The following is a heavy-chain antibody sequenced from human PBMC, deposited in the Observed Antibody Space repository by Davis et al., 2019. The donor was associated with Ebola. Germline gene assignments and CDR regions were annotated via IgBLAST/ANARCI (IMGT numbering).Heavy chain of an antibody. D-gene: IGHD4-23*01. V-gene: IGHV3-30*04. CDR2: ISDDGAAT. CDR3: ASGLTVGNHRDWFDP. J-gene: IGHJ5*01. CDR1: GFTFSGYA. Sequence: PGGSLRLSCATSGFTFSGYAMHWLRQPPGKGLEWAAVISDDGAATHYADSVKGRFSISSDESNNTVYLQMNSLRSEDSAVYYWASGLTVGNHRDWFDPWGQGTLVTVTS.